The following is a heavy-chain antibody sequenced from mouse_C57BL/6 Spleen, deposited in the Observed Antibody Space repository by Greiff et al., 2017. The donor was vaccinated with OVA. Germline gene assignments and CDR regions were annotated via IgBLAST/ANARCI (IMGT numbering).Heavy chain of an antibody. V-gene: IGHV3-6*01. CDR2: ISYDGSN. J-gene: IGHJ3*01. CDR1: GYSITSGYY. D-gene: IGHD3-3*01. CDR3: ARGAGPWFAY. Sequence: EVKVEESGPGLVKPSQSLSLTCSVTGYSITSGYYWNWIRQFPGNKLEWMGYISYDGSNNYNPSLKNRISITRDTSKNQFFLKLNSVTTEDTATYDCARGAGPWFAYWGQGTLVTVSA.